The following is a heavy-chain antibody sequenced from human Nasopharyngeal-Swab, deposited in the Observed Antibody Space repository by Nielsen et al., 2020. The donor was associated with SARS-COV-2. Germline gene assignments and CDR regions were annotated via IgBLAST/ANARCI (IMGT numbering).Heavy chain of an antibody. J-gene: IGHJ6*02. V-gene: IGHV4-31*03. CDR3: ARDGYGSGGMDV. Sequence: SETLSLTCTVSGGSIRSGGYYWSWIRQHRGKGLEWNGYIYDSGSTHYNPSLKSRVTISVDTSKNQFSLKLSSVTAADTAVYYCARDGYGSGGMDVWGQGTTVTVSS. CDR1: GGSIRSGGYY. D-gene: IGHD3-10*01. CDR2: IYDSGST.